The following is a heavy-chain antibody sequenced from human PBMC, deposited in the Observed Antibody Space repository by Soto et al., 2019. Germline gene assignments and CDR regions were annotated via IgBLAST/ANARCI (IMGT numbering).Heavy chain of an antibody. Sequence: GGSLRLSCAASGFTFSSCAMSWVRQAPGKGLEWVSAISGSGGSTYYADSVKGRFTISRDNSKNTLYLQMNSLRAEDTAVCYCAKDNGDFGVVGHIDYWGQGTLVTVSS. CDR2: ISGSGGST. J-gene: IGHJ4*02. CDR3: AKDNGDFGVVGHIDY. D-gene: IGHD3-3*01. CDR1: GFTFSSCA. V-gene: IGHV3-23*01.